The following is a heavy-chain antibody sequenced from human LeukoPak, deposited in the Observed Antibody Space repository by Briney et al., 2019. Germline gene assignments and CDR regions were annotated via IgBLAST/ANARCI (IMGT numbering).Heavy chain of an antibody. J-gene: IGHJ4*02. D-gene: IGHD3-3*01. V-gene: IGHV1-2*02. Sequence: ASVKVSCKASGYTFTGYYMHWVRQAPGQGLEWMGWINPNSGGTNYAQKFQGRVTMTRVTSISTAYMELSRLRSDDAAVYYCARAYYDFWSGLNSPQGVFDYWGQGTLVTVSS. CDR2: INPNSGGT. CDR1: GYTFTGYY. CDR3: ARAYYDFWSGLNSPQGVFDY.